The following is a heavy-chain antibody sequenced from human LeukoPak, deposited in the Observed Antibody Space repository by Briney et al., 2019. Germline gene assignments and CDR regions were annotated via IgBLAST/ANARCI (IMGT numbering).Heavy chain of an antibody. D-gene: IGHD2-2*02. CDR1: GESFSGYY. J-gene: IGHJ4*02. Sequence: SETLSLTCAVYGESFSGYYWSWIRQPPGKGLEWIGEINHSGSTNYNPSLKSRVTISVDTSKNQFSLKLSSVAAADTAVYYCARGSRRNLGYCSSTSCYRPLLFDYWGQGTLVTVSS. V-gene: IGHV4-34*01. CDR3: ARGSRRNLGYCSSTSCYRPLLFDY. CDR2: INHSGST.